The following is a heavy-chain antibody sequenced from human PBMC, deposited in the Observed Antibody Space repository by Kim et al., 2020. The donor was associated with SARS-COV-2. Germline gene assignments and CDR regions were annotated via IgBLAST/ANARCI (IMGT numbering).Heavy chain of an antibody. V-gene: IGHV3-30*09. J-gene: IGHJ6*02. D-gene: IGHD3-10*01. CDR2: ISYDGSNK. CDR3: ARDGYYGSGSYSLGYYYYYGMDV. Sequence: GGSLRLSCAASGFTFSSYAMHWVRQAPGKGLEWVAVISYDGSNKYYADSVKGRFAISRDNSKNTLYLQMNSLRAEDTAVYYCARDGYYGSGSYSLGYYYYYGMDVWGQGTTVTVSS. CDR1: GFTFSSYA.